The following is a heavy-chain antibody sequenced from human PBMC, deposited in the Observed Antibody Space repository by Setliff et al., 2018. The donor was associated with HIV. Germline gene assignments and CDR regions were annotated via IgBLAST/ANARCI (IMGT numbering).Heavy chain of an antibody. D-gene: IGHD5-12*01. CDR2: INAGNSNT. Sequence: ASVKVSCKASGYTFTDYAIYWMRQAPGQRLEWLGWINAGNSNTEYSQNFQGRVTISRDTSASTAYMELSSLRSEDTAVYYCARDSAIVTTIIDHYYGMDVWGQGTTVTVSS. V-gene: IGHV1-3*01. J-gene: IGHJ6*02. CDR1: GYTFTDYA. CDR3: ARDSAIVTTIIDHYYGMDV.